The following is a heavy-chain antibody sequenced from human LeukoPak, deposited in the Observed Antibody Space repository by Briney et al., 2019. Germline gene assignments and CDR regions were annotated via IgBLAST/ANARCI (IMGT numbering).Heavy chain of an antibody. V-gene: IGHV3-23*01. J-gene: IGHJ6*03. CDR1: GFTFSSYA. Sequence: GGSLRLSCAASGFTFSSYAMSWVRQAPGKGLEWVSAISGSGGSTYYADSVKGRFTISRDNSKNTLYLQMNSLRAEDTAVYYCAKDGSSWSSFKYYYYYMDVWGKGTTVTISS. CDR3: AKDGSSWSSFKYYYYYMDV. CDR2: ISGSGGST. D-gene: IGHD6-13*01.